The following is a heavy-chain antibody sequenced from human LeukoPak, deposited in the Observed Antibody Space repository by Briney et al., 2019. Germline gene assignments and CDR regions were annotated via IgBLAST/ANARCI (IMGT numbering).Heavy chain of an antibody. J-gene: IGHJ4*02. V-gene: IGHV3-21*01. Sequence: PGGSLRLSCVASGFTFSSYNMNWVRLPPGKGLEWVSSIDSTSNYIYYADSLKGRFTISRDNAKNSLYLQMNSLRAEDTAVYYCARDRETGWGQGTLVTVSS. D-gene: IGHD5-24*01. CDR2: IDSTSNYI. CDR1: GFTFSSYN. CDR3: ARDRETG.